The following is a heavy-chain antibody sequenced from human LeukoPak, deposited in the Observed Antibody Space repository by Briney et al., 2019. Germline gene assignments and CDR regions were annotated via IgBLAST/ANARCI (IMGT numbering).Heavy chain of an antibody. V-gene: IGHV4-34*01. CDR2: INHSGST. Sequence: GSLRLSCAASGFTLSSYSMNWVRQAPGKGLEWIGEINHSGSTNYNPSLKSRVTISVDTSKNQFSLKLSSVTAADTAVYYCARDRPLNLVAAGTPYYFDYWGQGTLVTVSS. CDR1: GFTLSSYS. CDR3: ARDRPLNLVAAGTPYYFDY. D-gene: IGHD6-13*01. J-gene: IGHJ4*02.